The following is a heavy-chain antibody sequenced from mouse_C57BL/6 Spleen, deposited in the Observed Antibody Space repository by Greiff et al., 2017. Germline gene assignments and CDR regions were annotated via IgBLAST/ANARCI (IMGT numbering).Heavy chain of an antibody. CDR1: GYTFTSYG. Sequence: QVQLKESGAELARPGASVKLSCKASGYTFTSYGISWVKQRPGQGLEWIGEIYPRSGSTYYNETFKGKATLTADKSSSTAYEEHRGLTSEDSAVYVCARSSLDGIVYFDVWGTGTTVTVSS. V-gene: IGHV1-81*01. CDR3: ARSSLDGIVYFDV. CDR2: IYPRSGST. D-gene: IGHD2-5*01. J-gene: IGHJ1*03.